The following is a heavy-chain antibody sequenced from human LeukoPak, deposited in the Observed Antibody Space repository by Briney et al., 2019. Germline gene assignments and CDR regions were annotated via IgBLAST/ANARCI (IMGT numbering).Heavy chain of an antibody. J-gene: IGHJ4*02. V-gene: IGHV1-3*04. D-gene: IGHD2-2*01. CDR1: GYTFTSVA. Sequence: ASVKVSCKASGYTFTSVALHWVRQAPGQRPEWMGWIDTVSGNTKYSQRFQGRLTFTRDTSASTAYMELSSLRSEDTALYYCARDRENQLLTIEFDYWGQGTLVTVSS. CDR3: ARDRENQLLTIEFDY. CDR2: IDTVSGNT.